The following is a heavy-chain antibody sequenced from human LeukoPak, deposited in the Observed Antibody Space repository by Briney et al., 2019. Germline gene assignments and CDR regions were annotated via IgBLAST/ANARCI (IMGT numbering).Heavy chain of an antibody. Sequence: GGSLRLSCAASGFTFSGYAMSWVRQAPGKGLEWVSAIVGGGGTTFYADSVKGRFTISRDNSKNTVYLQTNSLRAEDTAVYLCAKARLSTGWAYNDYWGQGTLVTVSS. V-gene: IGHV3-23*01. CDR3: AKARLSTGWAYNDY. CDR1: GFTFSGYA. J-gene: IGHJ4*02. D-gene: IGHD6-19*01. CDR2: IVGGGGTT.